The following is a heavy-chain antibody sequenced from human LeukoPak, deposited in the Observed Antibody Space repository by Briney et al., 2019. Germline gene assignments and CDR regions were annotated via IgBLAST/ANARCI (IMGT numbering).Heavy chain of an antibody. J-gene: IGHJ4*02. CDR1: GFTFSSYA. CDR2: ISGSGGGT. Sequence: GGSLRLSCVASGFTFSSYAMSWVRQAPGKGLEWVSTISGSGGGTYYADSVKGRFTISRDNSKNTLYLQMNSLRAEDTAVYYCARDREWLQPFDYWGQGTLVTVSS. V-gene: IGHV3-23*01. D-gene: IGHD5-12*01. CDR3: ARDREWLQPFDY.